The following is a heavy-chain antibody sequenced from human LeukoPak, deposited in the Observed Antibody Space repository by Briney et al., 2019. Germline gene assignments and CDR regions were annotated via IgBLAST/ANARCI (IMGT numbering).Heavy chain of an antibody. CDR2: ISTYNGNT. Sequence: GASVKVSCKASGYTFTSYGIIWVRQAPGQGLEWMGWISTYNGNTNYAQKIQGRVTMTTDTSTSTAYMELRSLRSDDTAVYYCAIDLPYSSSWESIDYWGQGTLVTVSS. J-gene: IGHJ4*02. CDR3: AIDLPYSSSWESIDY. V-gene: IGHV1-18*01. CDR1: GYTFTSYG. D-gene: IGHD6-13*01.